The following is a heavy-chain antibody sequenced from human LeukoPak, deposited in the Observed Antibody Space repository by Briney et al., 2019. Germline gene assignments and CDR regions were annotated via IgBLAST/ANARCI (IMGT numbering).Heavy chain of an antibody. CDR2: ISSSGSTI. Sequence: GGSLRLSCAASGFTFSSYEMNWVRQAPGKGLEWASYISSSGSTIYYADSVKGRFTISRDNAKNSLYLQMNSLRAEDTAVYYCARDGRYSSFDYWGQGTLVTVSS. J-gene: IGHJ4*02. CDR1: GFTFSSYE. CDR3: ARDGRYSSFDY. V-gene: IGHV3-48*03. D-gene: IGHD6-13*01.